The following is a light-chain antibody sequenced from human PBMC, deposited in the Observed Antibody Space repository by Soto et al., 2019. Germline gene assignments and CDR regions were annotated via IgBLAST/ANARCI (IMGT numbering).Light chain of an antibody. J-gene: IGKJ1*01. V-gene: IGKV1-5*01. Sequence: DIQMTQSPSTLSASVGDRVTITCRASQSISSWLAWYQQKPGKAPKLLIYDASSLESGVPSRFSGSGSGTEFTLTISSLQPDDFATYYCQQYYGVWTFGQGTKLDI. CDR2: DAS. CDR3: QQYYGVWT. CDR1: QSISSW.